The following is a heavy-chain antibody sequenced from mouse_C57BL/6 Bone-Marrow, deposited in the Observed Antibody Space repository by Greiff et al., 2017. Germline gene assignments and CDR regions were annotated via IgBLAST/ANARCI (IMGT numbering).Heavy chain of an antibody. J-gene: IGHJ2*01. CDR3: ARDQELRGDY. CDR2: ISDGGSYT. CDR1: GFTFSSYA. Sequence: EVQLVESGGGLVKPGGSLKLSCAASGFTFSSYAMSWVRQTPEKRLEWVATISDGGSYTYYPDNVKGRFTISRDNAKNNLYLQMSHLKSEDTAMYYCARDQELRGDYWGQGTTLTVSS. V-gene: IGHV5-4*01. D-gene: IGHD1-1*01.